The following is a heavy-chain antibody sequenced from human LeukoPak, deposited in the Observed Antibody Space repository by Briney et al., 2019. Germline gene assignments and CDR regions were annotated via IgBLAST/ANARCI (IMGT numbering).Heavy chain of an antibody. CDR3: ARGAMATTPFFDY. D-gene: IGHD5-24*01. CDR1: GGSISNYY. CDR2: VYYTGST. V-gene: IGHV4-59*01. J-gene: IGHJ4*02. Sequence: SETLSLTCPVSGGSISNYYYWTWIRQPPGKGLEWIGDVYYTGSTNFNPSLKSRVTMSLDTSRNQFSLKLTSLTAADTAEYYCARGAMATTPFFDYWGQGTLVTVSS.